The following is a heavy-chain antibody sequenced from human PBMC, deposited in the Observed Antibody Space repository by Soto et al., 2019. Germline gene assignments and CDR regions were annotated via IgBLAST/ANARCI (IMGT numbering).Heavy chain of an antibody. CDR1: GGSVSSGSYY. J-gene: IGHJ6*02. Sequence: PSETLSLTCTVSGGSVSSGSYYWSWIRQPPGKGLEWIGYIYYSGSTNYNPSLKSRVTISVDTSKNQFSLKLSSVTAADTAVYYCARIYGSGSHFYYYGMDVWGQGTTVTVSS. V-gene: IGHV4-61*01. CDR3: ARIYGSGSHFYYYGMDV. D-gene: IGHD3-10*01. CDR2: IYYSGST.